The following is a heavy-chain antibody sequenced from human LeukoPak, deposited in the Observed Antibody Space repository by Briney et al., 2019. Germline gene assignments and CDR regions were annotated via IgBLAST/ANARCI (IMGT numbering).Heavy chain of an antibody. D-gene: IGHD3-3*01. CDR3: AREGGRYDFWSGYRTNDAFDI. CDR2: IYYSGST. Sequence: SETLSLTCTVSGGSISSYYWSWIRQPPGKGLEWIGYIYYSGSTNYNPSLKSRVTISVDTSKNQFSLKLSSVTAADTAVYYCAREGGRYDFWSGYRTNDAFDIWGQGTMVTVSS. V-gene: IGHV4-59*01. CDR1: GGSISSYY. J-gene: IGHJ3*02.